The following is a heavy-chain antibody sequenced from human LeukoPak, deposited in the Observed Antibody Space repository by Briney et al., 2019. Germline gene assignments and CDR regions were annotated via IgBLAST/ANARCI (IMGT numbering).Heavy chain of an antibody. V-gene: IGHV3-21*01. CDR3: ARDDDYYDSSGYYYDYFDY. D-gene: IGHD3-22*01. Sequence: GASVKVSCKASGYTFTSYDINWVRQAPGKGLEWVSSISSSSSYIYYADSVKGRFTISRDNAKNSLYVQMNSLRAEDTAVYYCARDDDYYDSSGYYYDYFDYRGQGTLVTASS. CDR1: GYTFTSYD. CDR2: ISSSSSYI. J-gene: IGHJ4*02.